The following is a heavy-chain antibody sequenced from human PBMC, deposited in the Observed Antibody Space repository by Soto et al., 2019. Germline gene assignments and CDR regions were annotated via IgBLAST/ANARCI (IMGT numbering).Heavy chain of an antibody. CDR3: TRDGHNWFDP. CDR1: GLTFGDYA. CDR2: IRSKPFGETT. Sequence: GSLRLSCTASGLTFGDYAMSWFRQAPGKGLEWVGFIRSKPFGETTEYAAPVKGRFTISRDDSKSIAYLQMNSLKTEDTGVYYCTRDGHNWFDPWGQGTLVTVSS. V-gene: IGHV3-49*03. J-gene: IGHJ5*02.